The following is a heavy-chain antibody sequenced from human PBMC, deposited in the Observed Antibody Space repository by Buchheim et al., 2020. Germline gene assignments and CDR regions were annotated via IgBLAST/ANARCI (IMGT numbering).Heavy chain of an antibody. CDR3: ARDFMTSGNYWEDCFDP. J-gene: IGHJ5*02. CDR1: GYTFTTYG. Sequence: QVQLVQSGPEVKKPGASVRVSCKASGYTFTTYGISWVRQAPGQGLEWMGWISTYNGDTNYAQKVQGRVTMTRDTSTNTVYMEVRSLRSDDTAVYYCARDFMTSGNYWEDCFDPWGQGTL. CDR2: ISTYNGDT. D-gene: IGHD3-10*01. V-gene: IGHV1-18*01.